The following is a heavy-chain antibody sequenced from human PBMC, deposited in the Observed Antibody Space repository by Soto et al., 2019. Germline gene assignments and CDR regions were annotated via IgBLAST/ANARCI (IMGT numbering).Heavy chain of an antibody. CDR1: GYTFTTYG. CDR2: ISTYNGNT. CDR3: ARDWSAEVVPYY. Sequence: GASVKVSCKASGYTFTTYGISWLRQAPGQGPEWMGWISTYNGNTQLAQKFQGRVTMTTDTSTNTAYMELRSLTSDDTAVYYCARDWSAEVVPYYLGQGTLVTFYS. J-gene: IGHJ4*02. V-gene: IGHV1-18*01. D-gene: IGHD3-10*02.